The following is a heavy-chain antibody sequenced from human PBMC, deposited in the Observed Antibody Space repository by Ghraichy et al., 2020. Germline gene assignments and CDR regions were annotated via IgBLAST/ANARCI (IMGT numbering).Heavy chain of an antibody. CDR2: IYYSGST. CDR1: GGSISSYY. CDR3: ASAGGSYSTPFDY. D-gene: IGHD1-26*01. V-gene: IGHV4-59*01. Sequence: SETLSLTCTVSGGSISSYYWSWIRQPPGKGLEWIGYIYYSGSTNYNPSLKSRVTISVDTSKNQFSLKLSSVTAADTAVYYCASAGGSYSTPFDYWGQGTLVTVSS. J-gene: IGHJ4*02.